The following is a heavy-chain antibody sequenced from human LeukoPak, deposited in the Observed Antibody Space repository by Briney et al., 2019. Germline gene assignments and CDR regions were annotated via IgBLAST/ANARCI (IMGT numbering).Heavy chain of an antibody. V-gene: IGHV1-18*01. D-gene: IGHD2-15*01. CDR1: GYTFTSYG. CDR2: ISAYNGNT. CDR3: ARGPVVVVAATPSDY. Sequence: ASVKVSCKASGYTFTSYGISWVRQAPGQGLEWMGWISAYNGNTNYAQKLQGRVTMTTDTSTSTAYMELRSLRSDDTAVYYCARGPVVVVAATPSDYWGQGTLVTVSS. J-gene: IGHJ4*02.